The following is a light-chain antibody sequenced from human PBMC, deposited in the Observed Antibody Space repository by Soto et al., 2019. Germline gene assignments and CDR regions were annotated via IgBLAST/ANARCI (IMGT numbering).Light chain of an antibody. CDR1: QSVSSNY. CDR3: EQYGSSPRT. V-gene: IGKV3-20*01. Sequence: EIVLTQSPATLSVSPGGRSTLSCSSSQSVSSNYFAWYQQKPGQAPRLLIYGVSSRATGIPDRFSGSGSGTDFTLTISRLEPEDFAVYYCEQYGSSPRTFGQGTKVDIK. CDR2: GVS. J-gene: IGKJ1*01.